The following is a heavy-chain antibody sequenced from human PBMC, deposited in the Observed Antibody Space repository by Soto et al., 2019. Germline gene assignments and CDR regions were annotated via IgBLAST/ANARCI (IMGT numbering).Heavy chain of an antibody. V-gene: IGHV3-11*01. CDR2: ISSSGSTI. CDR1: GFTFSDYY. Sequence: QVQLVESGGGLVKPGGSLRLSCAASGFTFSDYYMSWIRQAPGKGLEWVSYISSSGSTIYYADSVKGRFTISRDNAKNSLYMQRNSLRAEDTAVYYCASPHEYYDYIWGSYRPLEYWGQGTLVTVSS. CDR3: ASPHEYYDYIWGSYRPLEY. D-gene: IGHD3-16*02. J-gene: IGHJ4*02.